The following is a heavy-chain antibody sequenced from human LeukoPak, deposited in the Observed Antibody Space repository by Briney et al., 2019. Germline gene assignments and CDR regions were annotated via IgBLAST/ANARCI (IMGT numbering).Heavy chain of an antibody. CDR3: ARLQVYAAPPLEAFDI. J-gene: IGHJ3*02. D-gene: IGHD5/OR15-5a*01. V-gene: IGHV3-48*03. CDR2: ISSSGSTI. Sequence: PGGSLRLSCAASGFTFSRYEMNWVRQAPGKGLEWVSYISSSGSTIYYADSVKGRFTISRDNAKNSLYLQMNSLRAEDTAVYYCARLQVYAAPPLEAFDIWGQGTMVTVSS. CDR1: GFTFSRYE.